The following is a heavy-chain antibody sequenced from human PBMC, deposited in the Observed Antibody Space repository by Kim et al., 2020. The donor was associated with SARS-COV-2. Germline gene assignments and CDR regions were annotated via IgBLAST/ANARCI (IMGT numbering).Heavy chain of an antibody. V-gene: IGHV4-39*01. CDR2: IYYSGST. Sequence: SETLSLTCTVSGGSISSSSYYWGWIRQPPGKGLEWIGSIYYSGSTYYNPSLKSRVTISVDTSKNQFSLKLSSVTAADTAVYYCAALSPYYYDSSGYYYARWYFDLWGRGTLVTVSS. CDR3: AALSPYYYDSSGYYYARWYFDL. CDR1: GGSISSSSYY. D-gene: IGHD3-22*01. J-gene: IGHJ2*01.